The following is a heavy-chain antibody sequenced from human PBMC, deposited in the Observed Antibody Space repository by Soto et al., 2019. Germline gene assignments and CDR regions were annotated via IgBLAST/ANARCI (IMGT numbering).Heavy chain of an antibody. J-gene: IGHJ4*02. D-gene: IGHD3-3*02. CDR1: GFSLSTSGVG. Sequence: QITLKESGPTLVKPTQTLTLTCTFSGFSLSTSGVGVGWIRQPPGKALEWLALIYWDDDKRYSPSLKSRLTITKDTSKNQVVLTMTNMDPVDTATYYCAPRRIDLAQAEFDYWGQGTLVTVSS. CDR2: IYWDDDK. CDR3: APRRIDLAQAEFDY. V-gene: IGHV2-5*02.